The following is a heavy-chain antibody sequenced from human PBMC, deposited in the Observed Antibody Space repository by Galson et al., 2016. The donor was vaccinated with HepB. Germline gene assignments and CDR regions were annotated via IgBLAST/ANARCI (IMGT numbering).Heavy chain of an antibody. D-gene: IGHD3-10*01. J-gene: IGHJ2*01. Sequence: ETLSLTCTVSGDSLRSFYWSWIRQPPGKGLEWIAYIYKTGSTNYNPSPKSRVTISVDTSKNQFSLKLSSVTAADTAAYYCATHWLARGSWYFDLWGRGTLVTVSS. CDR1: GDSLRSFY. CDR3: ATHWLARGSWYFDL. V-gene: IGHV4-59*01. CDR2: IYKTGST.